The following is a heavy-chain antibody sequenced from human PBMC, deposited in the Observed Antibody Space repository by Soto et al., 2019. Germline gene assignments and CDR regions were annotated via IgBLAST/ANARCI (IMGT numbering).Heavy chain of an antibody. D-gene: IGHD6-6*01. CDR2: INHSGST. CDR3: ATMEKYSSSYYYYYYMDV. Sequence: SETLSLTCAVYGGSFSGYYWSWIRQPPGKGLEWIGEINHSGSTNYNPSLKSRVTISVDTSKNQFSLKLSSVTAADTAVYYCATMEKYSSSYYYYYYMDVWGKGTTVTVSS. CDR1: GGSFSGYY. J-gene: IGHJ6*03. V-gene: IGHV4-34*01.